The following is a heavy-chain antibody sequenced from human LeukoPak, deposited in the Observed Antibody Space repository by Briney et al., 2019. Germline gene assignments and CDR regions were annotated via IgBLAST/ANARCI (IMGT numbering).Heavy chain of an antibody. D-gene: IGHD3-3*02. V-gene: IGHV3-48*03. CDR3: VRDQHWPVPHYFDY. J-gene: IGHJ4*02. CDR2: ISSSGSTI. CDR1: GFTFSSYE. Sequence: PGGSLRLSCAASGFTFSSYEMNWVRQAPGKGLEWVSYISSSGSTIYYADSVKGRFTISRDNAKNSLYLQMNSLRDDDTAVYYCVRDQHWPVPHYFDYWGQGALATVSS.